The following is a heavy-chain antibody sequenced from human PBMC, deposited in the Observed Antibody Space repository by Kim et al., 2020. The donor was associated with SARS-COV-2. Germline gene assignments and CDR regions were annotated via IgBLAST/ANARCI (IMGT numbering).Heavy chain of an antibody. V-gene: IGHV1-18*04. D-gene: IGHD3-9*01. CDR1: GYTFTSYG. CDR3: ARARYFDWLLKPEYYFDY. CDR2: ISAYNGNT. Sequence: ASVKVSCKASGYTFTSYGISWVRQAPGQGLEWMGWISAYNGNTNYAQKLQGRVTMTTDTSTSTAYMELRSLRSDDTAVYYCARARYFDWLLKPEYYFDYWGQGTLVTVSS. J-gene: IGHJ4*02.